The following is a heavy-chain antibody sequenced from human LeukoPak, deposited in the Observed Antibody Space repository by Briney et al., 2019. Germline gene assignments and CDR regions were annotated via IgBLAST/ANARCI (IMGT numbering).Heavy chain of an antibody. D-gene: IGHD2-2*02. CDR1: GGSFSGYY. V-gene: IGHV4-34*01. J-gene: IGHJ3*02. CDR2: INHSGST. Sequence: SETLSLTCAVYGGSFSGYYWSWIRQPPGKGLEWIGEINHSGSTNYNPSLKGRVTISVDTSKNQFSLKLSSVTAADTAVYYCARGLYCSSTSCYNAFDIWGQGTMVTVSS. CDR3: ARGLYCSSTSCYNAFDI.